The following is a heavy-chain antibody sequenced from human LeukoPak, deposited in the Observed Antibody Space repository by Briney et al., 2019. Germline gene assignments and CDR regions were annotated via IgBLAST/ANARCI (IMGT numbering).Heavy chain of an antibody. CDR3: AKAPVWNYYYGLDV. Sequence: PSGTLSLTCTVSGDSISRYYWSWIRQPPGKGLEWVSGITTSGSTYYADSVKGRFTISRENSNNTLYLHMDSLRAEDTAVYYCAKAPVWNYYYGLDVWGQGTTATVSS. CDR2: ITTSGST. V-gene: IGHV3-53*01. J-gene: IGHJ6*02. CDR1: GDSISRYY. D-gene: IGHD2-21*01.